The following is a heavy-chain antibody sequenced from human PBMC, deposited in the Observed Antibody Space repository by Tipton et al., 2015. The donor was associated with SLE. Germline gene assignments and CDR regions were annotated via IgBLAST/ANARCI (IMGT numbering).Heavy chain of an antibody. V-gene: IGHV4-61*01. J-gene: IGHJ6*03. CDR2: IYYSGST. D-gene: IGHD2-2*01. CDR1: GGSISSSSYY. CDR3: ARAPDCSSTSCPKGYYYYYMDV. Sequence: TLSLTCTVSGGSISSSSYYWSWIRPPPGKGLEWIGYIYYSGSTNYNPSLKSRVTISVDTSKNQFSLKLSSVTAADTAVYYCARAPDCSSTSCPKGYYYYYMDVWGKGTTVTVSS.